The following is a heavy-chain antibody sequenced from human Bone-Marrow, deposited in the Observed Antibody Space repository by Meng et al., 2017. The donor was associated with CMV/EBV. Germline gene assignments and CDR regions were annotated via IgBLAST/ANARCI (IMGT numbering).Heavy chain of an antibody. J-gene: IGHJ6*02. CDR1: GFTFDEYG. Sequence: GESLKISCAASGFTFDEYGMSWVRQAPGKGLEWGSGINWNGGSTGYADSVKGRFTISRDNAKNSLYLQMNSLRAEDTALYYCARYRGLGVYSYGRYYYYGMDVWGQGTTVTVSS. D-gene: IGHD5-18*01. V-gene: IGHV3-20*04. CDR2: INWNGGST. CDR3: ARYRGLGVYSYGRYYYYGMDV.